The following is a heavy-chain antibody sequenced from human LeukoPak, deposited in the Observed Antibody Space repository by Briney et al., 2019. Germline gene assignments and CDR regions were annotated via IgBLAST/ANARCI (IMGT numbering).Heavy chain of an antibody. J-gene: IGHJ4*02. Sequence: AGSLGPSWPPSGSTLTSYATGWVSQAHGRGRGWFSAISGSGGSTYYADSVKGRFTISRDNSKNTLYLQMNSLRAEDTAVYYCAKLSSGYDFDYWGQGTLVTVSS. D-gene: IGHD5-12*01. CDR2: ISGSGGST. V-gene: IGHV3-23*01. CDR1: GSTLTSYA. CDR3: AKLSSGYDFDY.